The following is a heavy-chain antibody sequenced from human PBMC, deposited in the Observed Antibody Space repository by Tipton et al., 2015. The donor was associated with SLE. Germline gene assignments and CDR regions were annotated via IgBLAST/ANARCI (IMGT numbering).Heavy chain of an antibody. CDR2: INAGNGNT. D-gene: IGHD6-13*01. CDR3: ARDRRAAAGFLDY. CDR1: GYTFTSYA. J-gene: IGHJ4*01. Sequence: QVQLVQSGAEVKKPGASVKVSCKASGYTFTSYAMHWVRQAPGQRLEWMGWINAGNGNTKYSQKFQGRVTITRDTSASTAYMELSSLRSEDTAVYYCARDRRAAAGFLDYWGQGTLVTVSS. V-gene: IGHV1-3*01.